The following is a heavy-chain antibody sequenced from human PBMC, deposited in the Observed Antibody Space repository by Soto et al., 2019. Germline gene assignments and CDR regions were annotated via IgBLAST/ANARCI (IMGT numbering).Heavy chain of an antibody. Sequence: XSEQVSFQASPYSFTSLDINWVRQTTGQGLEWMGWMQPSSGRTGYAQKFQGRVTMTRDTSINTAYMELSSLTSDDTAFYYCARGVTAGVDYWGQGTLVTVSS. CDR2: MQPSSGRT. CDR1: PYSFTSLD. D-gene: IGHD1-26*01. CDR3: ARGVTAGVDY. V-gene: IGHV1-8*01. J-gene: IGHJ4*02.